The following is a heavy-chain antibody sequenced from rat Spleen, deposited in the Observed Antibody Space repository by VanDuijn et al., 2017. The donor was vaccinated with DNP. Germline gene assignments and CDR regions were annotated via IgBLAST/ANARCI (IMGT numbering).Heavy chain of an antibody. J-gene: IGHJ2*01. CDR3: AGQLGVFDY. CDR2: INSAGST. V-gene: IGHV3-3*01. D-gene: IGHD5-1*01. Sequence: EVQLQESGPGLVKPSQSLSLTSSVTGYSITSNFRWSWIRKFPGNTLEWMGYINSAGSTDYNPSLKSRISITRDTSKNQFFLQVNSVTSEDTATYYCAGQLGVFDYWGEGVVVTVSS. CDR1: GYSITSNFR.